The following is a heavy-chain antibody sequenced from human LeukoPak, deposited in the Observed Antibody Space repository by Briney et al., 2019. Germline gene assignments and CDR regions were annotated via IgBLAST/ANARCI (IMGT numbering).Heavy chain of an antibody. D-gene: IGHD3-10*01. Sequence: ASVKVSCKSSGGTFSNYAISWVRQAPGQGREWMGGIIPIFGTANYAQRFQGRVTITADKSTSTAYMELSSLRPDDTAVYYCATRGGRAEDYFDYWGQGTLVTVSS. CDR2: IIPIFGTA. J-gene: IGHJ4*02. V-gene: IGHV1-69*06. CDR3: ATRGGRAEDYFDY. CDR1: GGTFSNYA.